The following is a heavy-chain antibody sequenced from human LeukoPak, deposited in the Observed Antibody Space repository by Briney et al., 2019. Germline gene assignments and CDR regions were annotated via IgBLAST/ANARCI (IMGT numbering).Heavy chain of an antibody. CDR1: GFTFSSYW. D-gene: IGHD3-16*01. Sequence: GRSLRLSCAASGFTFSSYWMTWVRQAPGKGLEWVANIKQDGGGKYYVDSVKGRFTISRDNAKNSLYLQMNSLRAGDTAVYYCARGRGEDYWGQGTLVTVSS. CDR3: ARGRGEDY. V-gene: IGHV3-7*04. CDR2: IKQDGGGK. J-gene: IGHJ4*02.